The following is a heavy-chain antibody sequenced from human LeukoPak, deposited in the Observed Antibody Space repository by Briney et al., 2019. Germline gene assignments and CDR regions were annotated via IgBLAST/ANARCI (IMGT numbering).Heavy chain of an antibody. D-gene: IGHD6-13*01. CDR2: VSRFGGTT. V-gene: IGHV3-23*01. CDR1: GFTLDSYA. Sequence: GGSLRLSCAASGFTLDSYAMSWVSQAPGKGLEWVSAVSRFGGTTYYADSAKGRFTISRDNSNNTVYLKMNSLRVEDTALYYCVKHVGSRWSNNRFDPWGQGTLVTVS. CDR3: VKHVGSRWSNNRFDP. J-gene: IGHJ5*02.